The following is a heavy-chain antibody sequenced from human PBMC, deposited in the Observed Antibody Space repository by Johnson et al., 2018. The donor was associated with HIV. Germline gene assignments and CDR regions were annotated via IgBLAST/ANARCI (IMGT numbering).Heavy chain of an antibody. J-gene: IGHJ3*02. D-gene: IGHD3-22*01. CDR3: AKADDLEDTSGYLSAFDI. V-gene: IGHV3-30-3*01. Sequence: QMLLVESGGGVVQPGRSLRLSCAASGFTFSSYALHWVRQAPGKGLDWVAIISYDGSNKYYADSVKGRFTISRDNSKNTLYLQMNSLRAEDTALYYCAKADDLEDTSGYLSAFDIWGQGTMVTVSS. CDR2: ISYDGSNK. CDR1: GFTFSSYA.